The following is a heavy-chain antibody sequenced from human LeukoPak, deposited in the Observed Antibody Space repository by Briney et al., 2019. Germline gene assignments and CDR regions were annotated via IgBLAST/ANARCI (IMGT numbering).Heavy chain of an antibody. CDR3: ARIFPTVTNLFDY. J-gene: IGHJ4*02. CDR1: GDTCSSYA. V-gene: IGHV1-2*02. Sequence: GASVRLSCKTSGDTCSSYALSWVRHAPGQGLEWMGWIIPILHTINYAQKFQGGVTMARDTSTSTAYMELSRLRSDDTAVYYCARIFPTVTNLFDYWGQGTLVSVSS. CDR2: IIPILHTI. D-gene: IGHD4-17*01.